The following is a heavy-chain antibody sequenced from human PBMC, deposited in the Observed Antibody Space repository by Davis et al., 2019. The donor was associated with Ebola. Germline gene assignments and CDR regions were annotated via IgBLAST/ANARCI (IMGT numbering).Heavy chain of an antibody. CDR3: AKDRALYYGSGSYYPPLIDY. CDR2: IWYDGSNK. J-gene: IGHJ4*02. CDR1: GFTFSSYG. D-gene: IGHD3-10*01. V-gene: IGHV3-33*06. Sequence: GESLKISCAASGFTFSSYGMHWVRQAPGKGLEWVAVIWYDGSNKYYADSVKGRFTISRDNSKNTLYLQMNSLRAEDTAVYYCAKDRALYYGSGSYYPPLIDYWGQGTLVTVSS.